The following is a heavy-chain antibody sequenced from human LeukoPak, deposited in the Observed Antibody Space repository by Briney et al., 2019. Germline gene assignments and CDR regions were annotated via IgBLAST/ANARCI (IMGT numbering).Heavy chain of an antibody. CDR3: AKETVAAPPIDY. V-gene: IGHV3-23*01. J-gene: IGHJ4*02. D-gene: IGHD6-19*01. CDR1: GFTFSSYA. CDR2: TSGSAYST. Sequence: GGSLRLSCAASGFTFSSYAMSWVRQAPGKGLEWVSATSGSAYSTYYADSVKGRFTISRDNSKNTLYLQMNSLRAEDTAVYYCAKETVAAPPIDYWGQGTLVTVSS.